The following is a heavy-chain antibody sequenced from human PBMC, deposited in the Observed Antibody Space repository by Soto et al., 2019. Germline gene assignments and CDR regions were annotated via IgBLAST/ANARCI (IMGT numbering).Heavy chain of an antibody. Sequence: QVQLQESGPGLVKPSETLSLTCTVSGGSISSYYWSWIRQPPGKGLEWIGYIYYSGSTNYNPSLTSRVTISVDTSKNQFSLKLSSVTAADTAVYYCAREGYCSGGSCYSLLDYWGQGTLVTVSS. J-gene: IGHJ4*02. V-gene: IGHV4-59*01. CDR3: AREGYCSGGSCYSLLDY. CDR2: IYYSGST. D-gene: IGHD2-15*01. CDR1: GGSISSYY.